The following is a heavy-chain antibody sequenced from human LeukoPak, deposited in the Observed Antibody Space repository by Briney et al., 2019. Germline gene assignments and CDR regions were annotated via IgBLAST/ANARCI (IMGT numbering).Heavy chain of an antibody. V-gene: IGHV4-30-4*01. Sequence: KASETLSLTCTVSGDSISSGDYYWRWIRQPPGKGLEWIGYIYYSGSTYYNPSLKSRVTISVDTSKNQFSLKLSSVTAADTAVYYCARYCSSTSCYPQYYFDYWGQGTLVTVSS. CDR3: ARYCSSTSCYPQYYFDY. CDR1: GDSISSGDYY. D-gene: IGHD2-2*01. J-gene: IGHJ4*02. CDR2: IYYSGST.